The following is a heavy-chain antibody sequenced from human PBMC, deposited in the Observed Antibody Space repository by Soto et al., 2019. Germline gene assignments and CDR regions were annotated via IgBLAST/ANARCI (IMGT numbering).Heavy chain of an antibody. D-gene: IGHD3-10*01. CDR2: ISGSGGST. CDR1: GFTLRSYV. Sequence: EVQLLESGGGLVQPGGSLRLSCAASGFTLRSYVMSWVRQAPGKGLEWVSGISGSGGSTDYADSVKGRFTISRDNSKNTLFLQMNSLRAEDTAVYYCAKVGAEGGLWGQGTTVTVSS. J-gene: IGHJ6*02. CDR3: AKVGAEGGL. V-gene: IGHV3-23*01.